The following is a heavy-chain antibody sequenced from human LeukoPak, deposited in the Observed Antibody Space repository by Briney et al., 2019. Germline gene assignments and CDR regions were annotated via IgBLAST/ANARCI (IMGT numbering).Heavy chain of an antibody. CDR1: GGSISSSNW. CDR2: IYHSGST. Sequence: SETLSLTCAVSGGSISSSNWWSWVRQPPGKGLEWIGEIYHSGSTNYNPSLKSRVTISVDKSKNQFSLKLSSVTAADTAVYYCVTYYYDSSGYSISGFDYWGQGTLVTVSS. V-gene: IGHV4-4*02. CDR3: VTYYYDSSGYSISGFDY. D-gene: IGHD3-22*01. J-gene: IGHJ4*02.